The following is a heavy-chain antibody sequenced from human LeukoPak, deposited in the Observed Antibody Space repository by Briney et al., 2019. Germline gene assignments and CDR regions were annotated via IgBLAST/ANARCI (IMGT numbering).Heavy chain of an antibody. D-gene: IGHD1-26*01. J-gene: IGHJ3*02. Sequence: PGGSLRLSCAASGFTFSSYSMNWVRQAPGKGLEWVSSISSSSSYIYYADSVKGRFTISRDNAKNSLYLQMNSLRAEDTAVYYCARALIKSGSYIWAAFDIWGQGTMVTVSS. CDR3: ARALIKSGSYIWAAFDI. V-gene: IGHV3-21*01. CDR2: ISSSSSYI. CDR1: GFTFSSYS.